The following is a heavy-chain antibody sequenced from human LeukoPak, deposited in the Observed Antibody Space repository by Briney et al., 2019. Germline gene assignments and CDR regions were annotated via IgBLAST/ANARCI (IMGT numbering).Heavy chain of an antibody. CDR1: GGSISSYY. D-gene: IGHD4-23*01. CDR2: IYYSGST. J-gene: IGHJ4*02. CDR3: ARERYGGFGY. Sequence: PSETLSLTCTVSGGSISSYYWSWIRQPPGKGLEWIGYIYYSGSTNYNPSLKSRVTISVDTSKNQFSLKLSSVTAADTAVYYCARERYGGFGYWGQGTLVTVSS. V-gene: IGHV4-59*01.